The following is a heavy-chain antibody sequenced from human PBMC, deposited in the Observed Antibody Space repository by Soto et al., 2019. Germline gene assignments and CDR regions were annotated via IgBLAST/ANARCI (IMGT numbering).Heavy chain of an antibody. V-gene: IGHV1-18*01. CDR2: ISAYNGNT. Sequence: ASVKVSCKASGYSFTNYGISWVRQAPGQGLEWMGWISAYNGNTNYAQKLQGRVTMTTDTSTSTAYMELRSLRSDDTAVYYCARDRTTMVRGYYYYYGMDVWGQGTTVTVS. CDR3: ARDRTTMVRGYYYYYGMDV. CDR1: GYSFTNYG. J-gene: IGHJ6*02. D-gene: IGHD3-10*01.